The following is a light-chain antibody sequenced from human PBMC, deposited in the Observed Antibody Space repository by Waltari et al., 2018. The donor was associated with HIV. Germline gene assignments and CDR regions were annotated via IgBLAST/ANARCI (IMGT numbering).Light chain of an antibody. V-gene: IGLV1-44*01. CDR2: SND. J-gene: IGLJ3*02. CDR1: SSYIGRKT. CDR3: AAWDDSMNVWV. Sequence: QSLLTQPPSASGTPGQMVTISCSGGSSYIGRKTLDWYQQLPGTAPKLLIYSNDQRHSGIPDRFSCYKSGTSASLALSVHQSEDEADYYCAAWDDSMNVWVFGGGTKLTVL.